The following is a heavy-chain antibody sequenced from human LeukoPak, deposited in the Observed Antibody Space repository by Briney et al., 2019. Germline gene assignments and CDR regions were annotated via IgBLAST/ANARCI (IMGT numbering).Heavy chain of an antibody. CDR1: GGSISSSSYY. D-gene: IGHD3-16*01. J-gene: IGHJ6*03. Sequence: PSETLSLTCTVSGGSISSSSYYWGWIRQPPGKGLEWIGSIYYSGSTYYNPSLKSRVTISVDTSKSQFSLKLSSVTAADTAVYYCARRKGAYAYYYYMDVWGKGTPVTVSS. V-gene: IGHV4-39*01. CDR2: IYYSGST. CDR3: ARRKGAYAYYYYMDV.